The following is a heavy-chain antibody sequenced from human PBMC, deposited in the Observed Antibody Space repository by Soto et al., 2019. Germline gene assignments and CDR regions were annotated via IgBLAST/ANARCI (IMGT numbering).Heavy chain of an antibody. CDR3: ARGWYSSGWFLTDYYYGMDV. D-gene: IGHD6-19*01. V-gene: IGHV3-74*01. CDR2: INSDGSST. J-gene: IGHJ6*02. Sequence: GSLRLSCAASGFTFSSYWMHWVRQAPGKGLVWASRINSDGSSTSYADSVKGRFTISRDNAKNTLYLQMNSLRAEDTAVYYCARGWYSSGWFLTDYYYGMDVWGQGTTVTVSS. CDR1: GFTFSSYW.